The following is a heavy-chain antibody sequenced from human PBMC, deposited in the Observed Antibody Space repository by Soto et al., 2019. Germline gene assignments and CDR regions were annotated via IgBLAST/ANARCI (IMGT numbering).Heavy chain of an antibody. CDR1: GFTCGDYY. Sequence: PGGSLRLSWRASGFTCGDYYRSWIRQAPGKGLEWVSYISSSGSTIYYVDSVKGRFTISRDNAKNSLYLQMNSLRAEDTAVYYCAREVATGEAFDYWGQGTLVTVSS. D-gene: IGHD5-12*01. J-gene: IGHJ4*02. CDR3: AREVATGEAFDY. V-gene: IGHV3-11*01. CDR2: ISSSGSTI.